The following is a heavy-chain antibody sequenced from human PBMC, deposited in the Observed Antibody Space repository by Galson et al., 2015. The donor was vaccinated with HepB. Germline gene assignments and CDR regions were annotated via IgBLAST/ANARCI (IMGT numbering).Heavy chain of an antibody. CDR3: ARGIWLQYIARGGFNF. Sequence: ETLSLTCTVSGGSVSSETYYWSWLRQPPGKGLEWIGYIYNSGNTNYTPSLKSRVTISVDTSKNQFSLKLSSVTAADTAVYYCARGIWLQYIARGGFNFWGQGILVTVSS. CDR1: GGSVSSETYY. V-gene: IGHV4-61*01. D-gene: IGHD5-24*01. CDR2: IYNSGNT. J-gene: IGHJ4*02.